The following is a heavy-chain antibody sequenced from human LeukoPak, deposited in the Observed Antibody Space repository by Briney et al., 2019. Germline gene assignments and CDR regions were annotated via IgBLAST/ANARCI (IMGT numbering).Heavy chain of an antibody. D-gene: IGHD4-23*01. CDR3: ARHRSDTGGKKGVNWFDP. V-gene: IGHV4-59*01. CDR2: IYFGGTT. J-gene: IGHJ5*02. CDR1: GRSIKNYY. Sequence: SETLSLTCSVSGRSIKNYYWSWLRQPPGKGLEWLGNIYFGGTTDYHSSLKSRLTISVDTFKNQLSLNLQSVTAADTATYYCARHRSDTGGKKGVNWFDPWGQGTLVTVSS.